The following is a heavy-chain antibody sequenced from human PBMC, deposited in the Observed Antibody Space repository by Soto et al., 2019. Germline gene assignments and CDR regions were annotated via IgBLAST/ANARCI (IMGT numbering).Heavy chain of an antibody. V-gene: IGHV3-23*01. D-gene: IGHD3-16*01. CDR1: GFIFTSYA. CDR2: ISGSAGST. Sequence: GGSLRLSCAASGFIFTSYAMSWVRQGPGKGLEWVSGISGSAGSTYYADSVKGRFSISRDNSKNTLYLQMNSLRAEDTAVYYCAKRPLSIITFDYWGQGTLVTVSS. CDR3: AKRPLSIITFDY. J-gene: IGHJ4*02.